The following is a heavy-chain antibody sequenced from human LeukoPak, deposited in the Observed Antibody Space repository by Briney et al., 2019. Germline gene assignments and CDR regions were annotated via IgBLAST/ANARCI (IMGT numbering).Heavy chain of an antibody. CDR1: GYTFTSYY. J-gene: IGHJ3*02. CDR2: INPSGGST. Sequence: ASVKVSCKASGYTFTSYYMHWVRQAPGQGLEWMGIINPSGGSTSYAQKFQGRVTMTRDTSTSTVYMELSSLRSEDTAVYYCASELGHDAFDIWSQGTMVTVSS. D-gene: IGHD6-13*01. CDR3: ASELGHDAFDI. V-gene: IGHV1-46*01.